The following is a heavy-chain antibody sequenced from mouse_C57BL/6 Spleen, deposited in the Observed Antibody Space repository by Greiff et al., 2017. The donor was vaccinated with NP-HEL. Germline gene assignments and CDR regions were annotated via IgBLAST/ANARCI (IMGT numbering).Heavy chain of an antibody. J-gene: IGHJ1*03. CDR3: ARSNDGYRGYFDV. D-gene: IGHD2-3*01. V-gene: IGHV1-64*01. CDR1: GYTFTSYW. CDR2: IHPNSGST. Sequence: QVQLKQPGAELVKPGASVKLSCKASGYTFTSYWMHWVKQRPGQGLEWIGMIHPNSGSTNYNEKFKSKATLTVDKSSSTAYMQLSSLTSEDSAVYYCARSNDGYRGYFDVWGTGTTVTVSS.